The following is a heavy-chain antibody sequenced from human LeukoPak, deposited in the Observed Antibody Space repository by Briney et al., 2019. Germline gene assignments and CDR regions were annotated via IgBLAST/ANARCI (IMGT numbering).Heavy chain of an antibody. Sequence: ASVKVSCKVSGYTLTELSMHWVRQAPGKGLEWMGGFDPEDGETIYAQKFQGRVTMTEDTSTDTAYMELSSLRSEDTAVYCCATVIVAAAPFDPWGQGTLVTVSS. CDR3: ATVIVAAAPFDP. CDR2: FDPEDGET. J-gene: IGHJ5*02. CDR1: GYTLTELS. V-gene: IGHV1-24*01. D-gene: IGHD6-13*01.